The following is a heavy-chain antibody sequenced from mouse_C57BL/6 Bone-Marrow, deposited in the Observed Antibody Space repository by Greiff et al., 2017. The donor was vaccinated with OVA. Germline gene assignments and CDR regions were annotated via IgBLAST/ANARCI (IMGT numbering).Heavy chain of an antibody. Sequence: VQLQQSGAELVRPGASVTLSCKASGYTFTDYEMHWVKQTPVHGLEWIGAIDPETGGTAYNQKFKGKAILTADKSSSTAYMELRSLTSEDSAVYYGTALYGSSRYYFDYWGQGTTLTVSS. D-gene: IGHD1-1*01. CDR3: TALYGSSRYYFDY. J-gene: IGHJ2*01. CDR2: IDPETGGT. CDR1: GYTFTDYE. V-gene: IGHV1-15*01.